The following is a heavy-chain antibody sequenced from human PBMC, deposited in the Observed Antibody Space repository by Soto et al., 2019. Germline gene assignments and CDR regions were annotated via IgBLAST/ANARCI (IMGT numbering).Heavy chain of an antibody. CDR2: INTDSGGT. CDR3: ARWVGASNWFDP. CDR1: GYTFTGYH. Sequence: ASVKVSCKASGYTFTGYHIHWVRQAPGQGLEWMGWINTDSGGTLYAQKFQGRVTMTRDTSISTAYMEVGRLTSDDTAVYYCARWVGASNWFDPWGQGTLGTV. V-gene: IGHV1-2*02. J-gene: IGHJ5*02. D-gene: IGHD1-26*01.